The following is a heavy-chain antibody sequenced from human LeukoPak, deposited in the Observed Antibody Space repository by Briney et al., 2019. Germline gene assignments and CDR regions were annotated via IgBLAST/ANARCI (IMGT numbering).Heavy chain of an antibody. V-gene: IGHV3-33*01. CDR3: ARSGIAAGWDTRIHGDY. CDR2: IWNAGTNT. J-gene: IGHJ4*02. Sequence: GGSLRLSCGASGFSFSTYGMHWVRQAPGKGLEWVALIWNAGTNTYYADSVKGRFTISRDNSKNTLYLQMNSLRAEDTAVYYCARSGIAAGWDTRIHGDYWGQGTLVTVSS. CDR1: GFSFSTYG. D-gene: IGHD6-13*01.